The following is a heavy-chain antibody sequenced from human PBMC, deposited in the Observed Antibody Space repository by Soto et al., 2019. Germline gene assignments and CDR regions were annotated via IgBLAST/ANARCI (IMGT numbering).Heavy chain of an antibody. D-gene: IGHD6-19*01. CDR1: GYTFTKYA. Sequence: QVQLVQSGAEEKKPGASVKISCKASGYTFTKYAMHWVRQAPGQSLEWMGWINAGNGNTKYSQKFQGRVTITRDTSASTAYMELSNLRSEDTAVYYCELEQWLGVDYWGQGTLVTVSS. V-gene: IGHV1-3*05. J-gene: IGHJ4*02. CDR3: ELEQWLGVDY. CDR2: INAGNGNT.